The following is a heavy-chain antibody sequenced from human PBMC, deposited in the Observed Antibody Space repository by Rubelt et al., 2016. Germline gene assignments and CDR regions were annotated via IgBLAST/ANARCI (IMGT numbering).Heavy chain of an antibody. V-gene: IGHV3-33*01. D-gene: IGHD4-17*01. CDR3: ARGRTTGYDAGY. J-gene: IGHJ4*02. CDR1: GFTFSSYG. Sequence: QVQLVESGGGVVQPGRSLRLSCAASGFTFSSYGMHWVGQAPGKGLEWVAVIGYDGSNKYCVGAVEGRFTIASDNSKRTLYMQMNRLRAEGTAGYYCARGRTTGYDAGYWGQGTLVTVSS. CDR2: IGYDGSNK.